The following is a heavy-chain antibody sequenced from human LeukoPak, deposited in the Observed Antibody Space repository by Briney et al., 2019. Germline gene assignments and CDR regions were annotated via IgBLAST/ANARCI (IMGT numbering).Heavy chain of an antibody. CDR1: GGTFSSYA. J-gene: IGHJ4*02. CDR3: ASEGEIGYGYLY. CDR2: IIPIFGTA. D-gene: IGHD5-18*01. Sequence: SVKVSCKASGGTFSSYAISWVRQAPGQGLEWMGGIIPIFGTANYAQKFQGRVTITTDESTSTAYMELSSLRSEDTAVYYCASEGEIGYGYLYWGQGTLVTVSS. V-gene: IGHV1-69*05.